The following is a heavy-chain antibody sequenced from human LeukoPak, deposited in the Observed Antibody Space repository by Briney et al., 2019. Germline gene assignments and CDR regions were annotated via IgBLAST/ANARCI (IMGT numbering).Heavy chain of an antibody. CDR2: IYSGGST. Sequence: PEGSLRLSCAASGFTVSSNHMSWVRQGPGKGLEWVSVIYSGGSTYYADSVKGRFTISRDNSKNTLYLQMNSLRAEDTAVYYCASHSSSWYGFDYWGQGTLVTVSS. J-gene: IGHJ4*02. V-gene: IGHV3-53*01. CDR1: GFTVSSNH. D-gene: IGHD6-13*01. CDR3: ASHSSSWYGFDY.